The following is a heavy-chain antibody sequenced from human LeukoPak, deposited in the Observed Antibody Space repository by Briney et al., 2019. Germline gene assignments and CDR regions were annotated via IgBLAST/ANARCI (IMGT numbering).Heavy chain of an antibody. CDR3: ARGYCRSTTSCYFDY. V-gene: IGHV3-53*03. D-gene: IGHD2/OR15-2a*01. CDR1: GFTVSSNY. Sequence: GGSLRLSCAASGFTVSSNYMSWVRQAPGKGLEWVSVIYSGGNTYYADSVKGRFTISRDNSKNTLYLQMNSLRAEDTAVYYCARGYCRSTTSCYFDYWGQGTLVTVSS. CDR2: IYSGGNT. J-gene: IGHJ4*02.